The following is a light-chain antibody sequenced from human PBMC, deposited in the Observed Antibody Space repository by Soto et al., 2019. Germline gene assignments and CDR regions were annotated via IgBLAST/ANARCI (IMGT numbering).Light chain of an antibody. Sequence: EIVMTQSPVTLSVSPGERATLSCRASQSVSRKLVWYQQKPGQAPRLLIYDTSTRATGIPDRFSGSGSGTDFTLTISSLEPEDFAVYYCQQYGSSPPVTFGPGTKVDIK. J-gene: IGKJ3*01. V-gene: IGKV3-20*01. CDR1: QSVSRK. CDR3: QQYGSSPPVT. CDR2: DTS.